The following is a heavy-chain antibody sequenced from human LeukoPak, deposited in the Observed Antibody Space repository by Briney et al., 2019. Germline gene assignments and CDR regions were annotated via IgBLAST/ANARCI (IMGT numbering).Heavy chain of an antibody. V-gene: IGHV3-21*01. CDR3: VRGSYGAYDY. D-gene: IGHD4-17*01. CDR1: GLNFNTYT. J-gene: IGHJ4*02. CDR2: ISSDSSYI. Sequence: GGSLRLSCAASGLNFNTYTMNCVRQAPGKGLEWVSSISSDSSYIYYADAVHGRFTVSRDNAKYSLYLQMNSLRAEDTAVYYCVRGSYGAYDYWGQGSLVTVSS.